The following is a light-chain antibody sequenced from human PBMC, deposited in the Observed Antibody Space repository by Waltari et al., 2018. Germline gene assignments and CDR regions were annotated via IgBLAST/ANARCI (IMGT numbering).Light chain of an antibody. V-gene: IGKV3-11*01. CDR1: QSVRNY. J-gene: IGKJ2*01. Sequence: EIVLTQSPATLSLSPGDRATLSCRASQSVRNYLALYRQKPGQAPRLLIYDASERAPGIPARFSGSGSGTDFTLTISSLEPDDFAVYYCQHRHNWPPTFTFGQGTKLEVK. CDR2: DAS. CDR3: QHRHNWPPTFT.